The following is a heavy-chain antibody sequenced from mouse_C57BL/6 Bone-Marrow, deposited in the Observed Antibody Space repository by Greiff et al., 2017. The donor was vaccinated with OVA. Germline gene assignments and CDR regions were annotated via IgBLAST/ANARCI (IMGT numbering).Heavy chain of an antibody. V-gene: IGHV14-4*01. J-gene: IGHJ1*03. Sequence: VQLKESGAELVRPGASVKLSCTASGFNIKDDYMHWVKQRPEQGLEWIGWIDPENGDTEYASKFQGKATITADTSSNTAYLQLSSLTSEDTAVYYCTTDSNYPLYWYFDVWGTGTTVTVSS. CDR2: IDPENGDT. D-gene: IGHD2-5*01. CDR1: GFNIKDDY. CDR3: TTDSNYPLYWYFDV.